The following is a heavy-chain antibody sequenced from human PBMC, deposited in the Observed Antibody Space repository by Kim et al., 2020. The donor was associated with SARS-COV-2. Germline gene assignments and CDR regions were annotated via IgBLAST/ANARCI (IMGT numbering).Heavy chain of an antibody. D-gene: IGHD5-12*01. CDR2: ISGSSSYI. V-gene: IGHV3-21*01. CDR1: GFTFSSYS. J-gene: IGHJ4*02. Sequence: GGSLRLSCAASGFTFSSYSMNWVRQAPGKGLEWVSSISGSSSYIYYADSVKGRFTISRDNAKNSLYLQMNSLRAEDTALYYCARDLRSGYDSTDPIFDFWGQGTLVTVSS. CDR3: ARDLRSGYDSTDPIFDF.